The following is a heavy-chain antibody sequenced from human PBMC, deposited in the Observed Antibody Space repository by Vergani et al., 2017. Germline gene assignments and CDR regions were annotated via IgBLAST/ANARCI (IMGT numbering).Heavy chain of an antibody. D-gene: IGHD2-2*02. CDR2: INPNSGGT. J-gene: IGHJ4*02. CDR1: GGTFSSYA. V-gene: IGHV1-2*02. Sequence: QVQLVQSGAEVKKPGSSVKVSCKASGGTFSSYAISWVRQAPGQGLEWMGWINPNSGGTNYAQKFQGRVTMTRDTSISTAYMELSRLRSDDTAVYYCARRTVVPAAINGYYFDYWGQGTLVTVSS. CDR3: ARRTVVPAAINGYYFDY.